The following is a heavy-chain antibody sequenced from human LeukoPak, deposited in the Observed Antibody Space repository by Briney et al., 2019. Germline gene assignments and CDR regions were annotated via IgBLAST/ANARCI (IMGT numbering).Heavy chain of an antibody. Sequence: PSETLSLTCAVSGGSISSSNWWSWVRQPPGKGLEWVSSISSSSSYIYYADSVKGRFTISRDNAKNSLYLQMNSLRAEDTAVYYCARDKYFDYWGQGTLVTVSS. CDR1: GGSISSSN. V-gene: IGHV3-21*01. J-gene: IGHJ4*02. CDR2: ISSSSSYI. CDR3: ARDKYFDY.